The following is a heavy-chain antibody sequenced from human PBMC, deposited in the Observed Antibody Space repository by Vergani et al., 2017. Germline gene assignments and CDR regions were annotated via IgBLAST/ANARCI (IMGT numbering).Heavy chain of an antibody. V-gene: IGHV4-34*01. CDR2: INHSGST. CDR1: GGSFSGYY. D-gene: IGHD6-25*01. CDR3: AREESGYYFDY. Sequence: QVQLQQWGAGLLKPSETLFLTCAVYGGSFSGYYWSWIRQPPGKGLEWIGEINHSGSTNYNPSLKSRVTISVDTSKNQFSLKLSSVTAADTAVYYCAREESGYYFDYWGQGTLVTVSS. J-gene: IGHJ4*02.